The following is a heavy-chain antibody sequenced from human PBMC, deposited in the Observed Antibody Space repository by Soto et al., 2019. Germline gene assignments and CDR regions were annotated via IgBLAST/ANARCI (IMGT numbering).Heavy chain of an antibody. J-gene: IGHJ4*02. CDR1: GFTFSSYA. CDR2: ISGSGGST. CDR3: AKEEAAAGTFGYSPIPFDY. Sequence: GGSLRLSCAASGFTFSSYAMSWVRQAPGKGLEWVSAISGSGGSTYYADSVKGRFTISRDNSKNTLYLQMNSLRAEDTAVYYCAKEEAAAGTFGYSPIPFDYWGQGTLVTVSS. V-gene: IGHV3-23*01. D-gene: IGHD6-13*01.